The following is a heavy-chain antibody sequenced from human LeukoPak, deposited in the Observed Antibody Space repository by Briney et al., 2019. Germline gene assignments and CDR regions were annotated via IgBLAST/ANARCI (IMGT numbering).Heavy chain of an antibody. CDR2: ISWNSGSI. J-gene: IGHJ5*02. D-gene: IGHD3-3*01. CDR1: GFTFDDYA. CDR3: AKDQTYDFWSGYLNWLDP. Sequence: SLRLSCAASGFTFDDYAMHWVRQAPGKGLEWVSGISWNSGSIGYADSVKGRFTISRDNAKNSLYLQMNSLRAEDMALYYCAKDQTYDFWSGYLNWLDPWGQGTLVTVSS. V-gene: IGHV3-9*03.